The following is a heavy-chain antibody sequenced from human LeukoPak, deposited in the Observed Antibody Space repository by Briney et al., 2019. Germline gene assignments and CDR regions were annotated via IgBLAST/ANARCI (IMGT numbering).Heavy chain of an antibody. D-gene: IGHD5-18*01. V-gene: IGHV3-23*01. CDR3: AKTLVTWPFDY. CDR2: ISGSGGST. Sequence: GGSLRLSCTASGITVGINYINWVRQAPGRGLEWVSAISGSGGSTYYADSVKGRFTISRDNSKNTLYLQMNSLRAEDTAVYYCAKTLVTWPFDYWGQGTLVTVSS. J-gene: IGHJ4*02. CDR1: GITVGINY.